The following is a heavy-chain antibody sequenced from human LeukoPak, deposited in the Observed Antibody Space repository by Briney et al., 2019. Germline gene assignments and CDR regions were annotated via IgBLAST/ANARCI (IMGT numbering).Heavy chain of an antibody. D-gene: IGHD3-9*01. V-gene: IGHV4-59*08. Sequence: SETLSLTCTVSGGSISSYYWSWIRQPPGKGLEWIGYIYYSGSTNYNPSLKSRVTISVDTSKNQFSLKLSSVTAVDTAVYYCARRYYDILTGSRFFDDAFDIWGQGTMVTVSS. CDR3: ARRYYDILTGSRFFDDAFDI. J-gene: IGHJ3*02. CDR1: GGSISSYY. CDR2: IYYSGST.